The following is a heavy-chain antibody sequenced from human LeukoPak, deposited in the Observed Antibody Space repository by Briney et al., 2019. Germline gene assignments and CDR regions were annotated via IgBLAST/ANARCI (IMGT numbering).Heavy chain of an antibody. D-gene: IGHD2-2*01. CDR1: GFTFSSYA. J-gene: IGHJ3*02. CDR2: ISGSGGST. V-gene: IGHV3-23*01. Sequence: GGSLRLSCAASGFTFSSYAMSWVRQAPGKGLEWVSAISGSGGSTYYADSVKGRFTISRDNSKNTLYLQMNSLRAEDTAVYYCAKVSPVVPAAIDAFDIWGQGTMVTVSS. CDR3: AKVSPVVPAAIDAFDI.